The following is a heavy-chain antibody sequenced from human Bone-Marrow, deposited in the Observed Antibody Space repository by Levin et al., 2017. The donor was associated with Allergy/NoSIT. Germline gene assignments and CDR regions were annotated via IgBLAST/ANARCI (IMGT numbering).Heavy chain of an antibody. CDR3: AKEVHAYGSTWFEAFDI. CDR2: ISYDGNTK. CDR1: GFTFSSYG. Sequence: SCAASGFTFSSYGMHWVRQAPGKGLEWVAVISYDGNTKWYADSVKGRFTISRDDSKNTLSVQMNNLRTDDTAVYYCAKEVHAYGSTWFEAFDIWGQGTMVTVSS. V-gene: IGHV3-30*18. D-gene: IGHD3-10*01. J-gene: IGHJ3*02.